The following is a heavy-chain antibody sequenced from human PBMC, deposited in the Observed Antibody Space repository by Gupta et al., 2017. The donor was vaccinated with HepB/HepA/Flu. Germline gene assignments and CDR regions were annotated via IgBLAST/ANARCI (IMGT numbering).Heavy chain of an antibody. V-gene: IGHV3-21*01. J-gene: IGHJ4*02. Sequence: EVQLVESGGGLVTPGGSLSISCAASGFTFDLHTTTWVRQCPGKGLEWVATISSSSTYIYYADSVRGRFAFSRDNANNTLYLQLNNLGPDDTAVYYCARDKGTAGFSNDYWGQGTLVTVSS. CDR2: ISSSSTYI. D-gene: IGHD2-21*02. CDR3: ARDKGTAGFSNDY. CDR1: GFTFDLHT.